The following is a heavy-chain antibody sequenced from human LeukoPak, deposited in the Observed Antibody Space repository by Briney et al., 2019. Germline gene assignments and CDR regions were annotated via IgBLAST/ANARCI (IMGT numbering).Heavy chain of an antibody. Sequence: GASVKVSCKASGGTFSSYAISWVRQAPGQGLEWMGRIIPILGIANYAQKFQGRVTITADKSTSTAYMELSSLRSEDTAVYYCARAPFRSSHTVYNWFDPWGQGTLVTVSS. CDR2: IIPILGIA. CDR1: GGTFSSYA. V-gene: IGHV1-69*04. D-gene: IGHD3-3*01. CDR3: ARAPFRSSHTVYNWFDP. J-gene: IGHJ5*02.